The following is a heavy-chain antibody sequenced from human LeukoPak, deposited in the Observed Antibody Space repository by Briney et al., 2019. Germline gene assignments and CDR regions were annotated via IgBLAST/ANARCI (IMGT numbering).Heavy chain of an antibody. CDR3: AKDYDILTGLDY. Sequence: GGSLRLSCAASGFTFSSYAMSWVRQAPGKGLEWVSLISGDGGSTYYADSVKGRFTISRDNSKNSLYLQMNSLRTEDTALYYCAKDYDILTGLDYWGQGTLVTVSS. CDR1: GFTFSSYA. D-gene: IGHD3-9*01. V-gene: IGHV3-43*02. CDR2: ISGDGGST. J-gene: IGHJ4*02.